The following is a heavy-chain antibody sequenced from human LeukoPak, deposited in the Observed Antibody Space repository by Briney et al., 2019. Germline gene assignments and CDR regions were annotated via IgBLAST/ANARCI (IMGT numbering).Heavy chain of an antibody. J-gene: IGHJ4*02. V-gene: IGHV4-59*01. CDR2: IYYSGST. Sequence: SETLSLTCTVSGGSISSYYWSWIRQPPGKGLEWIGYIYYSGSTNYNPSLKSRVTISVDTSKNQFSLKLSSVTAADTAVYYCTTRVYSSSSPPAPFDYWGQGTLVTVSS. D-gene: IGHD6-6*01. CDR1: GGSISSYY. CDR3: TTRVYSSSSPPAPFDY.